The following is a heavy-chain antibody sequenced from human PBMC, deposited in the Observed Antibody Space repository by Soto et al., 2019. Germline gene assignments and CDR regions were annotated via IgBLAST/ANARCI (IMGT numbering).Heavy chain of an antibody. D-gene: IGHD3-22*01. Sequence: GPTLVNPTQTPTPTCTFSRPSPPTRPAGWGWVRQPPRKAPEWLGFIYWDDDRRYSPSLKSRLTITKDTSRNQVVLTMTNMDPVDTATYYCAHRRDYSGSWNEGTFDYWGQGTPVTVSS. V-gene: IGHV2-5*02. CDR2: IYWDDDR. CDR3: AHRRDYSGSWNEGTFDY. J-gene: IGHJ4*02. CDR1: RPSPPTRPAG.